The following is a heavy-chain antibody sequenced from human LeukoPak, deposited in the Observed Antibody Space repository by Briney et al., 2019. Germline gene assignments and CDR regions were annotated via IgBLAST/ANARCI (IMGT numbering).Heavy chain of an antibody. V-gene: IGHV4-34*01. D-gene: IGHD4-11*01. CDR1: VGSFSGYF. J-gene: IGHJ6*03. CDR2: INHSGST. CDR3: ARGVGVYSNYPTYYYYYYMDV. Sequence: SETLSLTCAVYVGSFSGYFWSGIRQPPGKGLEWVGEINHSGSTNYIPSLKSRVTISVDTSKNQFSLKLSSVTAADTAVYYCARGVGVYSNYPTYYYYYYMDVWGKGTTVTVSS.